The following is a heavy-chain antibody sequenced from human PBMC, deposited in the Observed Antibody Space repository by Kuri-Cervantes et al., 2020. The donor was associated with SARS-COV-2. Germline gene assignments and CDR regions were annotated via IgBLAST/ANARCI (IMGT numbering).Heavy chain of an antibody. V-gene: IGHV1-24*01. CDR2: FDPEDDET. J-gene: IGHJ6*03. Sequence: ASVKVSCKVSGYTLTNLLMHWVRQAPGKGLEWMGGFDPEDDETIYAQKFQGRVTMTEDTSSDTAYMVLTSLRSEDTAVYYCARDGSPAATYMDVWGKGTTVTVSS. CDR3: ARDGSPAATYMDV. D-gene: IGHD2-2*01. CDR1: GYTLTNLL.